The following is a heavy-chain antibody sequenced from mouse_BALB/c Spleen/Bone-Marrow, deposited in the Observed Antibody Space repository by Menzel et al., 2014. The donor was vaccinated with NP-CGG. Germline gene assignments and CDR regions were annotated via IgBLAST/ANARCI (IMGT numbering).Heavy chain of an antibody. CDR3: ARVIRYESYFDY. CDR2: IWAGGST. V-gene: IGHV2-9*02. CDR1: GFSLTSYG. D-gene: IGHD2-14*01. J-gene: IGHJ2*01. Sequence: VQLVEPGPGLVAPSQSLSITCTVSGFSLTSYGVHWVRQPPGKGLEWLGVIWAGGSTNYNSALMSRLSISKDNSKSQVFLKMNSLQTDDTAMYYCARVIRYESYFDYWGQGTTLTVSS.